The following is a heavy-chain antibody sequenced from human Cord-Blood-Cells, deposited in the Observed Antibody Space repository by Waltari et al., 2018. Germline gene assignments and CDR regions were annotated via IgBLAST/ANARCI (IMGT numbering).Heavy chain of an antibody. CDR1: GYTFTSYD. J-gene: IGHJ4*02. CDR2: RKPKGGDT. V-gene: IGHV1-8*03. Sequence: QVQLVQSGAEVKKPGASVKVSCKASGYTFTSYDINWVRQATGQGLEWMGWRKPKGGDTGYAQNFQGRVTITRNTSISTAYMELSSLRSEDTAVYYCARATMVRGVINDFDYWGQGTLVTVSS. D-gene: IGHD3-10*01. CDR3: ARATMVRGVINDFDY.